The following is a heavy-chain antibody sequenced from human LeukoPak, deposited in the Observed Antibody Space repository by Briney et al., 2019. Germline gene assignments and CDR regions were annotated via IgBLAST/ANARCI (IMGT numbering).Heavy chain of an antibody. J-gene: IGHJ6*04. V-gene: IGHV4-39*07. CDR2: IYTSGST. D-gene: IGHD3-22*01. Sequence: KPSETLSLTCTVSGGSISSSSYYWGWIRQPPGKGLEWIGRIYTSGSTNYNPSLKSRVTISVDTSKNQFSLKLSSVTAADTAVYYCARSYYEYYYDSSGYLDVWGKGTTVTISS. CDR1: GGSISSSSYY. CDR3: ARSYYEYYYDSSGYLDV.